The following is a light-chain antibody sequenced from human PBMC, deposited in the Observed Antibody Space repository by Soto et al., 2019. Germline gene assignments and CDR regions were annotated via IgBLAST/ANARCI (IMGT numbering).Light chain of an antibody. CDR3: YSFAGSTTFSYV. Sequence: QSALTQPASVSGSPGQSISISCTGTSSDVVTYNLVSWYQRHPGKAPTVLIYEGTKRPSGVSNRFSGSKSGNTASLTISGLQTEDEADYYCYSFAGSTTFSYVFGPGTRSPS. J-gene: IGLJ1*01. CDR2: EGT. CDR1: SSDVVTYNL. V-gene: IGLV2-23*03.